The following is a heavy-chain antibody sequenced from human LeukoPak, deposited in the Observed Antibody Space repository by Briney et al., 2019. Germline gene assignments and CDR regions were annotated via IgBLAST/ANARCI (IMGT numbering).Heavy chain of an antibody. CDR3: ARDRPLDFYCSGGSCYSDYYYYYGMDV. CDR1: GYTFTSYG. Sequence: GASVKVSCKASGYTFTSYGIIWVRQAPGQGLEWMGWISAYNGNTNYAQKLQGRVTMTTDTSTSTAYMELRSLRSDDTAVYYCARDRPLDFYCSGGSCYSDYYYYYGMDVWGQGNTVTVSS. V-gene: IGHV1-18*01. CDR2: ISAYNGNT. J-gene: IGHJ6*02. D-gene: IGHD2-15*01.